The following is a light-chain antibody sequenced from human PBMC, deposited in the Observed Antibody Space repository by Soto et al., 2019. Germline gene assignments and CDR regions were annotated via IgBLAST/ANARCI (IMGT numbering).Light chain of an antibody. J-gene: IGKJ5*01. CDR3: QFYGSSLIT. Sequence: EIVLTQSPGTLSLSPGEGATLSCRASQSIGGNFLAWYQQRRGQAPRLLIHGASNRATGIPDRFSGSGSGTDFTLTITRLEPEDFAVYYCQFYGSSLITFGQGTRLEIK. V-gene: IGKV3-20*01. CDR1: QSIGGNF. CDR2: GAS.